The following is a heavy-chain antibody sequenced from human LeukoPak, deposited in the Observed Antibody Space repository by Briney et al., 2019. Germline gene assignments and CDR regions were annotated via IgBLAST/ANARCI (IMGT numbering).Heavy chain of an antibody. V-gene: IGHV4-4*07. J-gene: IGHJ4*02. Sequence: SETLSLTCAVYGGSISSYYWSWIRQPAGKGLEWIGRIYTSGSTNYNPSLKSRVTISVDKSKNQFSLRLSSVTAADTAVYYCAREDVGATLDYWGQGTLVTVSS. CDR2: IYTSGST. D-gene: IGHD1-26*01. CDR3: AREDVGATLDY. CDR1: GGSISSYY.